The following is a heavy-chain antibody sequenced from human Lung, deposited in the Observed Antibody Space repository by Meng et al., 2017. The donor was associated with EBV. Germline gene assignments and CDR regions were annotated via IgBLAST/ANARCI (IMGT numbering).Heavy chain of an antibody. CDR2: INPSTAHP. J-gene: IGHJ4*02. D-gene: IGHD3-10*02. V-gene: IGHV7-4-1*02. CDR3: VRDVPDVDISLFDS. Sequence: QVQLLPSGSELKKPGASVKVSCRATGYSLRSYAVNWLRQAPGRGLEWIGLINPSTAHPTYAQDFTGRFVVSLHISVNTAYLQINSLKAEDSAIYYCVRDVPDVDISLFDSWGQGTLVTVSS. CDR1: GYSLRSYA.